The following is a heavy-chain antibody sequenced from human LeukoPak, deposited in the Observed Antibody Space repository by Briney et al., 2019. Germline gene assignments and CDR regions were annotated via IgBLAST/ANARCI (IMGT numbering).Heavy chain of an antibody. CDR1: DGSISSGSYY. Sequence: PSETLSLTCTVSDGSISSGSYYWSWIRQPAGKGLEWIGRIYTSGSTNYNPSLKSRVTISVDTSKNQFSLKLSSVTAADTAVYYCARGREDYYDSSGFDYWGQGTLVTVSS. CDR3: ARGREDYYDSSGFDY. D-gene: IGHD3-22*01. J-gene: IGHJ4*02. V-gene: IGHV4-61*02. CDR2: IYTSGST.